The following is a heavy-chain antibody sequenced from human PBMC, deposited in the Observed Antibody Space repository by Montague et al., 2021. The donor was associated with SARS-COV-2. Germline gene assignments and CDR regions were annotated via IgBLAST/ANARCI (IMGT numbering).Heavy chain of an antibody. V-gene: IGHV4-59*08. J-gene: IGHJ3*01. Sequence: SETLSLTCTVSGGSTASHYWNWIRQSPGKRPEWIGYVYYNGDTKYNPSLQSRFTISIDTSENQFSLRLNSVTTADTAVYFCARGWAFEPWGQGRLVTVSS. CDR3: ARGWAFEP. D-gene: IGHD6-19*01. CDR2: VYYNGDT. CDR1: GGSTASHY.